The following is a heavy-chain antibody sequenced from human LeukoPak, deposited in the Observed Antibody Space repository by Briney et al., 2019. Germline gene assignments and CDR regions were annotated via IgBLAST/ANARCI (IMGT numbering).Heavy chain of an antibody. V-gene: IGHV3-7*01. CDR1: GITFRNYW. D-gene: IGHD3-10*01. CDR2: INPDGSEK. Sequence: GGPLRLSCVASGITFRNYWMSWVRQAPGKGLEWVANINPDGSEKNYAHSVKGRFTISRDNAKNSVSLQMNSLTAQDTAVYYCATEPGIGYAFDIWGQGTVVTVSS. CDR3: ATEPGIGYAFDI. J-gene: IGHJ3*02.